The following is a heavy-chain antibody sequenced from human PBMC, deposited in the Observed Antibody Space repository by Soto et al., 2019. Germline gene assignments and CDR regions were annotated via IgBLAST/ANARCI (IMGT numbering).Heavy chain of an antibody. CDR2: IYYSGSA. CDR1: GDSVTSVSDY. V-gene: IGHV4-61*01. D-gene: IGHD3-10*01. Sequence: SETLSLTCTVSGDSVTSVSDYWSWIRQPPGKGLEWIGYIYYSGSADYNPSLGSRVTISIDTSKNQFSLKLTSVTATDTAVYYCARGVGFGYYYYHMDLWGQGTTVTVSS. J-gene: IGHJ6*02. CDR3: ARGVGFGYYYYHMDL.